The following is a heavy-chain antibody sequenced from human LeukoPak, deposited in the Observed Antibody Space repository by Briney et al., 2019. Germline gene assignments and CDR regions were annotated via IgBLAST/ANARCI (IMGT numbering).Heavy chain of an antibody. D-gene: IGHD4-23*01. CDR2: ISYDGSNK. CDR1: GFTFSSYA. V-gene: IGHV3-30-3*01. Sequence: GGSLRLSCAASGFTFSSYAMHWVRQAPGKGLEWVAVISYDGSNKYYADSVKGRFTISRDNPKNTLYLQMNSLRAEDTAVYYCARDRRMTTVVTPFGYWGQGTLVTVSS. CDR3: ARDRRMTTVVTPFGY. J-gene: IGHJ4*02.